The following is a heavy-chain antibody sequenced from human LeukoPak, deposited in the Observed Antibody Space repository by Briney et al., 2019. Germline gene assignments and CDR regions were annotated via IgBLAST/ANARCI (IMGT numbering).Heavy chain of an antibody. J-gene: IGHJ4*02. CDR1: GFPFSFYE. V-gene: IGHV3-48*03. CDR2: IGASSTPK. D-gene: IGHD6-19*01. Sequence: GGSLRLSCVVSGFPFSFYELNWVRQAPGKGLEWVSNIGASSTPKYYADSVKGRFSISRDNAKSSLYLQMNSLRVEDTVVYYCALLAVASDFDYWGQGALVTVSS. CDR3: ALLAVASDFDY.